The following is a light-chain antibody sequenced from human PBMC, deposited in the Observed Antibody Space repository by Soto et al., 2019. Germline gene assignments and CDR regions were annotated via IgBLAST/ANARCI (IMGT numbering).Light chain of an antibody. J-gene: IGLJ1*01. CDR3: AAWDDSLSGRYV. V-gene: IGLV1-47*02. Sequence: QSVLTQPPSASGTPGQRVTISCSGSNSHIGRNPVYWYQQVPGTAPKLLIPSNNQRPSGVSNRFSGSKSGTSASLAISGLRSEDEAEYYCAAWDDSLSGRYVFGTGTKVTVL. CDR1: NSHIGRNP. CDR2: SNN.